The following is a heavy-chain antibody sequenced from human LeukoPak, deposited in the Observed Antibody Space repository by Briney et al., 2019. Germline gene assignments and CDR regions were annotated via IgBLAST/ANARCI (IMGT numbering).Heavy chain of an antibody. CDR2: ISSRGDIT. CDR1: GFTFSSYA. Sequence: PGGSLRLSCAASGFTFSSYAMNWVRQAPGKGLEWVSIISSRGDITYYTDPVKGRFTISRDNSKNTLYLQMNSLRTEDTAVYYCAKDWELGSPASYYFDYWGQGTLVTVSS. CDR3: AKDWELGSPASYYFDY. V-gene: IGHV3-23*01. D-gene: IGHD4-23*01. J-gene: IGHJ4*02.